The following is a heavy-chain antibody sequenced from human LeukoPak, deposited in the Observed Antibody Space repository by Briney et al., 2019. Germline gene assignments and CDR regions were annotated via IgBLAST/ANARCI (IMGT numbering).Heavy chain of an antibody. CDR2: IYYSGST. Sequence: PSETLSLTCTVSGGSISSYYWSWIRQPPGKGLEWIGYIYYSGSTNYNPSLKSRVTISVDTSKNQFSLKLSSVTAADTAVYYCARGMEFDRWGQGTLVTVSS. CDR1: GGSISSYY. CDR3: ARGMEFDR. J-gene: IGHJ5*02. V-gene: IGHV4-59*01.